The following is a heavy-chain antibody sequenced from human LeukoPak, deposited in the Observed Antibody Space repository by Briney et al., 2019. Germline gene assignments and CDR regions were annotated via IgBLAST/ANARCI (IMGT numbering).Heavy chain of an antibody. CDR3: ARLDIVATSYYFDY. D-gene: IGHD5-12*01. CDR1: GYSFTSYW. CDR2: IYPGDSDT. Sequence: GESLKISCKDSGYSFTSYWIGWVRQMPGKGLEWMGIIYPGDSDTRYSPSFQGQVTMSADKSISTAYLQWSSLKASDTAMYYCARLDIVATSYYFDYWGQGTLVTVSS. J-gene: IGHJ4*02. V-gene: IGHV5-51*01.